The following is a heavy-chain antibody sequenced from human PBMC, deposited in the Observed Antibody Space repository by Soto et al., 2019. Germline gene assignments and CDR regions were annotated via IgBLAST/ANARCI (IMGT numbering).Heavy chain of an antibody. J-gene: IGHJ4*02. V-gene: IGHV3-33*06. CDR2: IWYDGSNK. CDR3: AKGATNYYDGSGPIDY. D-gene: IGHD3-22*01. Sequence: QVQLVESGGGVVQPGRSLRLSCAASGFTFSSYGMHWVRQAPGKGLEWVAVIWYDGSNKYYADSVKGRFTISRDNSKNTLYLQMNSLRAEDTAVYFCAKGATNYYDGSGPIDYWGQGTLVTVSS. CDR1: GFTFSSYG.